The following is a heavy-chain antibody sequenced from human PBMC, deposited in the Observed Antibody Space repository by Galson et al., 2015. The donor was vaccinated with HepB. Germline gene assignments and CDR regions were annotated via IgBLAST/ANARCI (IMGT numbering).Heavy chain of an antibody. D-gene: IGHD2-2*01. CDR3: ARHALGYCSSTSCANNWFDP. J-gene: IGHJ5*02. Sequence: QSGAEVKKPGESLKISCKGSGYSFTSYWIGWVRQMPGKGLEWMGIIYLDDSDTRYSPSFQGQVTTSADKSISTAYLQWSSLKASETAMYYCARHALGYCSSTSCANNWFDPWGQGTLVTVSS. CDR2: IYLDDSDT. V-gene: IGHV5-51*01. CDR1: GYSFTSYW.